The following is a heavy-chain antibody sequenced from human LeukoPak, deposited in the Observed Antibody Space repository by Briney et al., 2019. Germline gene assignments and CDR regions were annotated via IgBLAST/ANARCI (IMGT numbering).Heavy chain of an antibody. CDR2: IKQGGSEK. CDR1: GFTFSSYW. J-gene: IGHJ4*02. V-gene: IGHV3-7*01. D-gene: IGHD6-13*01. Sequence: GGSLRLSCAASGFTFSSYWMSWVRQAPGKGLEWVANIKQGGSEKYYVDSVKGRFTISRDNAKNSLYLQMNSLRAEDTAVYYCAGKGSSSWYFDYWGQGTLVTVSS. CDR3: AGKGSSSWYFDY.